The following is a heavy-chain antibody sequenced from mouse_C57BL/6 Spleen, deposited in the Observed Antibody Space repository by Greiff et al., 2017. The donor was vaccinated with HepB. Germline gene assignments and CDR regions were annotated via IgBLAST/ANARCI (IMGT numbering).Heavy chain of an antibody. V-gene: IGHV1-64*01. D-gene: IGHD2-5*01. Sequence: QVQLKQPGAELVKPGASVKLSCKASGYTFTSYWMHWVKQRPGQGLEWIGMIHPNSGSTNYNEKFKSKATLTVDKSSSTAYMQLSSLTSEDSAVYYGAAYYSNYDFAYWGQGTLVTVSA. CDR2: IHPNSGST. CDR3: AAYYSNYDFAY. J-gene: IGHJ3*01. CDR1: GYTFTSYW.